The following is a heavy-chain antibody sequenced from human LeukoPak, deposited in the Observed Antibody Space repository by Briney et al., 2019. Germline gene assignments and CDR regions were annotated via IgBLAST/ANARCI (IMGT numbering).Heavy chain of an antibody. CDR2: IHYTGST. V-gene: IGHV4-31*03. CDR1: GGSISSGGYL. CDR3: ATLGDCTGSTCYTIDN. D-gene: IGHD2-2*02. J-gene: IGHJ4*02. Sequence: SETLSLTCTVSGGSISSGGYLWSWVRQYPGRGLESIGYIHYTGSTYYNPSLRSRVSISVDTSANHVSLRLSSVTVADTGVYYCATLGDCTGSTCYTIDNWGQGTLVSVSS.